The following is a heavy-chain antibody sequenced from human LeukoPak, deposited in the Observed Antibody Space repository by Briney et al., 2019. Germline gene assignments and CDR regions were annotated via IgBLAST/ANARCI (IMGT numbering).Heavy chain of an antibody. J-gene: IGHJ6*02. CDR3: ATEFGAREKLLRYFDWYYGMDV. Sequence: GASVKVSCKVSGYTLTELSMHWVRQAPGKGLEWMGGFDPEDGETIYAQKFQGRVTMIEDTSTDTAYMELSSLRSEDTAVYYCATEFGAREKLLRYFDWYYGMDVWGQGTTVTVSS. CDR2: FDPEDGET. D-gene: IGHD3-9*01. CDR1: GYTLTELS. V-gene: IGHV1-24*01.